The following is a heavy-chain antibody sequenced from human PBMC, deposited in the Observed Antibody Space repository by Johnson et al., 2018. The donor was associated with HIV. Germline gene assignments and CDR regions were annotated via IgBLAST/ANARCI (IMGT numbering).Heavy chain of an antibody. V-gene: IGHV3-15*01. CDR3: TTAVDGAPDAFDI. J-gene: IGHJ3*02. CDR2: IKSKTDGGTT. D-gene: IGHD4-17*01. CDR1: GFTFSNAW. Sequence: VQLVESGVGLVKPGGSLRLSCAASGFTFSNAWMSWVRQAPGKGLEWVGRIKSKTDGGTTDYAAPVKGRFTISRDDSKNTLYLQMNSLKTEDTAVYYCTTAVDGAPDAFDIWGQGTMVTVSS.